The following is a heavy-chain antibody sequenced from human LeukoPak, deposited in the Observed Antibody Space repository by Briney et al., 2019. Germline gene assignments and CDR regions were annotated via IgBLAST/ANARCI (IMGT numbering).Heavy chain of an antibody. CDR1: GYTFTSYD. D-gene: IGHD6-13*01. V-gene: IGHV1-8*03. Sequence: ASVKVSCKASGYTFTSYDINWVRQATGQGLEWMGWMNPNSGNTGYAQKFQGRVTITRNTSISTAYMELSSLRSEDTAVYYCARAGAAADRYYYYYMDAWGKGTTVTVSS. CDR3: ARAGAAADRYYYYYMDA. J-gene: IGHJ6*03. CDR2: MNPNSGNT.